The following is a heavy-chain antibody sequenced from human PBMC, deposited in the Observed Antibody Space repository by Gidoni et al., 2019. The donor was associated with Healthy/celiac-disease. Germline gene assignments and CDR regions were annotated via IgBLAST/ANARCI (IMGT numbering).Heavy chain of an antibody. Sequence: EVQLVESGGGLVKPGGSLRLSCAASGFTFSNAWMSSVRQAPGKGLEWVGRIKSKTDGGTTDYAAPVKGRFTISRDDSKNTLYLQMNSLKTEDTAVYYCTTDLWELPAGDAFDIWGQGTMVTVSS. V-gene: IGHV3-15*01. J-gene: IGHJ3*02. CDR3: TTDLWELPAGDAFDI. CDR1: GFTFSNAW. D-gene: IGHD1-26*01. CDR2: IKSKTDGGTT.